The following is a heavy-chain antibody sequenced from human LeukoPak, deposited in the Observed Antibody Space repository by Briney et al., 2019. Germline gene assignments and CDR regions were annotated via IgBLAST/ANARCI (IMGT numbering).Heavy chain of an antibody. J-gene: IGHJ4*02. D-gene: IGHD3-22*01. CDR3: ASQDSSGYYLIDY. Sequence: ASVKVSCQASGGTFSSYALSWVRQAPGQGLEWIGGITPILGIANYTQDLQGRVTITADKSTNTAYMELSSLRSEDTAVYYCASQDSSGYYLIDYWGQGTLVTVSS. CDR2: ITPILGIA. CDR1: GGTFSSYA. V-gene: IGHV1-69*04.